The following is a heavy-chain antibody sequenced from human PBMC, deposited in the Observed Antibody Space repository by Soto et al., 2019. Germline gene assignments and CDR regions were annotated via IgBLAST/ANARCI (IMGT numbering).Heavy chain of an antibody. CDR2: IIPTLDVA. CDR1: GGTFTRFT. Sequence: QVQLVQSGAEVKKPGSSVKVSCKASGGTFTRFTINWVRQAPGQGFEWMGRIIPTLDVANYAQKFQDRVTLTADKSASTAYMELSNLRSEDTGVYYCARDDDTTRAPFDSWGQGALVTVSS. D-gene: IGHD1-1*01. J-gene: IGHJ4*02. V-gene: IGHV1-69*08. CDR3: ARDDDTTRAPFDS.